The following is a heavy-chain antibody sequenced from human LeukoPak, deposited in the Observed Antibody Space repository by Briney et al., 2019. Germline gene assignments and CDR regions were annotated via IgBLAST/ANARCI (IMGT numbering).Heavy chain of an antibody. V-gene: IGHV3-23*01. CDR2: ISGSGGST. CDR1: GFTFSSYA. CDR3: ATSDATAGGPY. Sequence: GGSLRLSCAASGFTFSSYAMSWVRQAPGKGLDWVSAISGSGGSTYYADSVKGRFTISRDNSKNSLYLQMDSLRVEDTAVHYCATSDATAGGPYWGQGTLVTVSS. J-gene: IGHJ4*02. D-gene: IGHD6-13*01.